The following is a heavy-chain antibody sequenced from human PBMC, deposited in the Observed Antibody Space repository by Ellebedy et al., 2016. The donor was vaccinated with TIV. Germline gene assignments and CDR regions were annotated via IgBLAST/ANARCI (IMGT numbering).Heavy chain of an antibody. V-gene: IGHV1-18*01. Sequence: ASVKVSXXVSGYTFTRYGMSWVRQAPGQGLEWMGWIAVYNGHTKYAQKFQDRDVMTTETATSTVYMELRGLRSDDTAVYYCARSRLGGGHWYFDFWGRGTLVTVSS. D-gene: IGHD3-10*01. CDR1: GYTFTRYG. J-gene: IGHJ2*01. CDR3: ARSRLGGGHWYFDF. CDR2: IAVYNGHT.